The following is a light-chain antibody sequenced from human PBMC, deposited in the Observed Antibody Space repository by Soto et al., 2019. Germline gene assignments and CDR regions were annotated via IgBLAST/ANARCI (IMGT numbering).Light chain of an antibody. J-gene: IGKJ2*01. CDR1: QGISSF. V-gene: IGKV1-9*01. Sequence: DIQLTQSPSFLSASVGDRVTITCRASQGISSFLAWYQQKPGGTPKLLIYAASTLQSGVPSRFSGSGPGTDFTLTPTRLQPEDFATYSCQHIHNSPYTFGQGPKLEIK. CDR2: AAS. CDR3: QHIHNSPYT.